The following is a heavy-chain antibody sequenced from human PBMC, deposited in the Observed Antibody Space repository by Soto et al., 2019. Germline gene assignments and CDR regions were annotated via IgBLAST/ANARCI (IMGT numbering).Heavy chain of an antibody. J-gene: IGHJ6*02. CDR3: TRDPDWFVEFYSPRPNSYYYYGMDV. D-gene: IGHD3-9*01. CDR1: GFTFSSYA. V-gene: IGHV3-30-3*01. CDR2: ISYDGSNK. Sequence: PGGSLRLSCAASGFTFSSYAMHWVRQAPGKGLEWVAVISYDGSNKYYADSVKGRFTISRDNSKNTLYLQMNSLRAEDTAVYYCTRDPDWFVEFYSPRPNSYYYYGMDVWGQGTTVTVSS.